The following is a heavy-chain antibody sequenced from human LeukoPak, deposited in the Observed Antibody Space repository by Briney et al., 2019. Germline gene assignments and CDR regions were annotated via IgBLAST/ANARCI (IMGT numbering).Heavy chain of an antibody. V-gene: IGHV3-7*01. CDR3: AREGSGESWPTLDI. CDR1: GFTFNTYW. J-gene: IGHJ3*02. D-gene: IGHD3-10*01. Sequence: GGSLILSCAASGFTFNTYWMAWIRQVPGKGLEWVANMKHDGSEIYYGGSVKGRFTISRDNAKDSLYLQMNSLRVEDTAVYYCAREGSGESWPTLDIWGQGTTVTVSS. CDR2: MKHDGSEI.